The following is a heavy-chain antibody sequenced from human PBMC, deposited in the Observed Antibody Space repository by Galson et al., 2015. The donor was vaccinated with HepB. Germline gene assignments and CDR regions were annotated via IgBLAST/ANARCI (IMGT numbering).Heavy chain of an antibody. J-gene: IGHJ6*02. D-gene: IGHD2-2*01. V-gene: IGHV1-69*01. CDR1: GGTFSSYA. Sequence: CKASGGTFSSYAISWVRQAPGQGLEWMGGIIPIFGTANYAQKFQGRVTITADESTSTAYMELSSLRSEDTAVYYCARDDIVVVPAATRYHYYGMDVWGQGTTVTVSS. CDR2: IIPIFGTA. CDR3: ARDDIVVVPAATRYHYYGMDV.